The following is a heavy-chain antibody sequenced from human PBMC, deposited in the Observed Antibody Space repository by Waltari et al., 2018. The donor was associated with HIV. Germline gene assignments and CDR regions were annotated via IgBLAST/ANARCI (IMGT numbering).Heavy chain of an antibody. V-gene: IGHV3-21*02. CDR1: GFTFTQYS. CDR3: VRDDPGYEPIDY. Sequence: VRLMESGGGLVEPGGSLTIPCAASGFTFTQYSMNWIGHIPGKGLGWLASNNRHNRESYYIDSINGRFTISRDNAANSVFLHMDRLRVDDTAQYFCVRDDPGYEPIDYWGRGTLVTVSS. D-gene: IGHD2-2*01. CDR2: NNRHNRES. J-gene: IGHJ4*02.